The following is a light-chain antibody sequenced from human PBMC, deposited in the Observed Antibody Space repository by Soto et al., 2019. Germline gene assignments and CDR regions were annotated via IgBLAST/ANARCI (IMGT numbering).Light chain of an antibody. CDR3: QQSYSTPPVT. CDR2: ATS. J-gene: IGKJ5*01. Sequence: DIQMTQSPSSLSASVGDTVTITCRASQSINSYLNWYQQKPGKAPNLLIYATSTLQTGVPPRFSGSGYGTEFTLTISSLQPEDFAIYYCQQSYSTPPVTFGQGTRLEMK. V-gene: IGKV1-39*01. CDR1: QSINSY.